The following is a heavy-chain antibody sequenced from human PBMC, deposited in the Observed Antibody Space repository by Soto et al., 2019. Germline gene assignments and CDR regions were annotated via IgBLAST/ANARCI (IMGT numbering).Heavy chain of an antibody. J-gene: IGHJ4*02. CDR1: GFTFSSYW. CDR2: IKSKTDGGTT. D-gene: IGHD2-21*02. V-gene: IGHV3-15*01. CDR3: TTDTLTPGDDSPSIDY. Sequence: GGALRLSCAASGFTFSSYWMHWVRQAPGKELEWVGRIKSKTDGGTTDYAAPVKGRFTISRDDSKNTLYLQMNSLKTEDTAVYYCTTDTLTPGDDSPSIDYWGQGTLVTIS.